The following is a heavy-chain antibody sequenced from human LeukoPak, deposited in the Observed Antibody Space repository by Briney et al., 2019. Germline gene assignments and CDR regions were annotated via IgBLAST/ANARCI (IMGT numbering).Heavy chain of an antibody. V-gene: IGHV1-18*01. CDR3: AREYGSGSYTGIDY. Sequence: ASVKVSCKASGYIFFSFGISWVRQAPGQGLEWMGWISGDTGNTNYAQKLQGRVTMTTDTSTNTGYMELRSLRSDDTAVYYCAREYGSGSYTGIDYWGQGTLVTVSS. CDR1: GYIFFSFG. J-gene: IGHJ4*02. D-gene: IGHD3-10*01. CDR2: ISGDTGNT.